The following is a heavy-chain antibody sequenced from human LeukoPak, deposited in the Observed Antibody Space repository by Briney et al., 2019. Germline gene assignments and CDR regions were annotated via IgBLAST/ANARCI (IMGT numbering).Heavy chain of an antibody. V-gene: IGHV3-7*03. Sequence: GSLRLSCAASGFTFSSYWMNWARQAPGKGLEWVASINHNGNVNYYVDSVKGRFTISRDNAKNSLYLQMSNLRAEDTAVYFCARGGGLDVWGQGAKVTVSS. D-gene: IGHD3-16*01. J-gene: IGHJ6*02. CDR1: GFTFSSYW. CDR2: INHNGNVN. CDR3: ARGGGLDV.